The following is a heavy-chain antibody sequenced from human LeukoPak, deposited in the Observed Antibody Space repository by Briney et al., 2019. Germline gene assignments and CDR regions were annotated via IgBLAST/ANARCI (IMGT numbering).Heavy chain of an antibody. CDR3: AKRAYGSGNNYFDY. V-gene: IGHV3-23*01. CDR1: GYTFSSYV. Sequence: GGSLRLSCEASGYTFSSYVMSWVRQAPGQGLEWVSFISGGSGSTYDADSVQGRFTISRDTSKNTPYLQMNSLRAEDTAVYYCAKRAYGSGNNYFDYWGQGTLVTVSS. D-gene: IGHD3-10*01. J-gene: IGHJ4*02. CDR2: ISGGSGST.